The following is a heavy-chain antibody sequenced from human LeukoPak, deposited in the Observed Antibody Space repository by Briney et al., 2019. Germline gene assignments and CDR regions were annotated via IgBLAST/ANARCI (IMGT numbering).Heavy chain of an antibody. CDR3: ARAWYYYGSGSYYKRDDAFDI. J-gene: IGHJ3*02. CDR2: IKQEGSEK. V-gene: IGHV3-7*03. CDR1: GFTFSSYW. D-gene: IGHD3-10*01. Sequence: GGSLRLSCAASGFTFSSYWMSWVRQAPGKGLEWVANIKQEGSEKYYVDSVKGRFTISRDNAKNSLYLQMNSLRAEDTAVYYCARAWYYYGSGSYYKRDDAFDIWGQGTMVTVSS.